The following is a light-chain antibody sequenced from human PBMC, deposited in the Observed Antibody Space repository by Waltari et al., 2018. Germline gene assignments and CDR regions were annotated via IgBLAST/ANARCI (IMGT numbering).Light chain of an antibody. CDR1: QGISKS. CDR3: HQSSSLPQT. J-gene: IGKJ1*01. CDR2: GTS. Sequence: DIQMTQSPSSLSASVGDRVTITCRASQGISKSLAWFQQKPGKAPKSLIYGTSSLQSGVPSKFSGSGSGTAFTLTINSLEAEDAAAYYCHQSSSLPQTFGQGTKVEIK. V-gene: IGKV1-16*02.